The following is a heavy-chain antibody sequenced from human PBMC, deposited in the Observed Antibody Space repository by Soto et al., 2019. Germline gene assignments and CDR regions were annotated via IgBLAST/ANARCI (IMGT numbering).Heavy chain of an antibody. J-gene: IGHJ5*02. CDR2: LLRPVRST. V-gene: IGHV3-23*01. CDR3: ARDYGDYVRQHCLHP. D-gene: IGHD4-17*01. CDR1: GFAFDDYV. Sequence: GGYLGLSCAASGFAFDDYVMHWVRQPPGRSLEWVSGLLRPVRSTYYADSVKGRFTISGDTSANTVYLQMDSLRAEDTAVYYCARDYGDYVRQHCLHPCGQGTLVTFSS.